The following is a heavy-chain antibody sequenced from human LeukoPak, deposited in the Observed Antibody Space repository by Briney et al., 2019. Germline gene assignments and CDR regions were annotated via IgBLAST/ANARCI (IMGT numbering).Heavy chain of an antibody. CDR3: ARSGYYDSLGPYYFDY. Sequence: GGSLRLSCAASGFTFSSYAMSWVRQAPGKGLEWVSVIYSGGTTYYADSVKGRFTISRDNAKNSLYLQMNSLRAEDTAVYYCARSGYYDSLGPYYFDYWGQGTLVTVSS. CDR1: GFTFSSYA. J-gene: IGHJ4*02. CDR2: IYSGGTT. D-gene: IGHD3-22*01. V-gene: IGHV3-23*03.